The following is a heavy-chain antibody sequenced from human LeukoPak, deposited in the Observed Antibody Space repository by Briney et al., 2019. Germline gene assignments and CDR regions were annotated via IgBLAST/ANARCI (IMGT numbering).Heavy chain of an antibody. D-gene: IGHD2-2*02. Sequence: PSETLSLTCTVSGGSISSYYWSWIRQPAGKGLEWIGRIYTSGSTNYNPSLKSRVTMSVDTSKNQFSLKLSSVTATDTAVYYCARYRPGPYCSSTSCYTGRGFDYWGQGTLVTVSS. CDR2: IYTSGST. CDR3: ARYRPGPYCSSTSCYTGRGFDY. CDR1: GGSISSYY. J-gene: IGHJ4*02. V-gene: IGHV4-4*07.